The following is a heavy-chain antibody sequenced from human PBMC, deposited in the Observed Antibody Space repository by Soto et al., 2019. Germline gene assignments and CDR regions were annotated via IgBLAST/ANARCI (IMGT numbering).Heavy chain of an antibody. Sequence: GESLKISCKGSGYGFTSYWISWVRQMPGKGLEWMGRIDPSDSYTNYSPSFQGHVTISADKSISTAYLQWSSLKASDTAMYYCARAPYCSGGSCYPAPNDYWGQGTLVTASS. CDR2: IDPSDSYT. V-gene: IGHV5-10-1*01. CDR1: GYGFTSYW. CDR3: ARAPYCSGGSCYPAPNDY. D-gene: IGHD2-15*01. J-gene: IGHJ4*02.